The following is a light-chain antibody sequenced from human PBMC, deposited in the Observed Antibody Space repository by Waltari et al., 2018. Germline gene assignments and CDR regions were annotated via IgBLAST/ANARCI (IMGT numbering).Light chain of an antibody. CDR2: DAA. CDR1: QSITNY. J-gene: IGKJ1*01. Sequence: DIQLTQSPSSLSASVGDRVTITCRASQSITNYLNWYQKKPGKAPQLLIYDAASLQSGVPSRFSGSGSGTDFTLSINGLQPEDFTIYFCQQTYTSPQNLGQGTRV. CDR3: QQTYTSPQN. V-gene: IGKV1-39*01.